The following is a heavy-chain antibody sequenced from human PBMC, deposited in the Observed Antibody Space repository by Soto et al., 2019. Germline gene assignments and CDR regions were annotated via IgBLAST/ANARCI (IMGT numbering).Heavy chain of an antibody. CDR1: GYTFTGYG. V-gene: IGHV1-18*04. Sequence: ASVKVSCKASGYTFTGYGISWVRQAPGQGLEWMGWISAYNGNTNYAQKLQGRVTMTTDTSTSTAYMELRSLRSDDTAVYYCARDPGIAAAGPYYGMDVWGQGTTVTVSS. J-gene: IGHJ6*02. CDR3: ARDPGIAAAGPYYGMDV. D-gene: IGHD6-13*01. CDR2: ISAYNGNT.